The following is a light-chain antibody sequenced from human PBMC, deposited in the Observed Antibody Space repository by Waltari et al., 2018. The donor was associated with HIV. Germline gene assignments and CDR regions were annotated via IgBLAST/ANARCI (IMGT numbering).Light chain of an antibody. CDR1: PMVRSSY. J-gene: IGKJ2*01. V-gene: IGKV3-20*01. CDR2: GAS. CDR3: QQYGSSPYT. Sequence: EIVLTQSPRTLSLSPGERAIISCRASPMVRSSYLAFYQQRVGQAPRLLIYGASSRATGIPDRFSGSESGTNYTLTITRLDPEDFVVYYCQQYGSSPYTFGHGTKLVIK.